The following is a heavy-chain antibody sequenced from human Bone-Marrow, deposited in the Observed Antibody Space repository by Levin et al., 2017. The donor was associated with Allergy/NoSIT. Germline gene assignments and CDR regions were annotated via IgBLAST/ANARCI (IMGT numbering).Heavy chain of an antibody. CDR1: GGSISRSSYY. Sequence: SETLSLTCTVSGGSISRSSYYWVWMRQSPGTGLEWIGSIFYTGTTYYNPSLKSRVTISVDTSKNQFSLRLTSVTAADTAVYYCARCPSGSYPTRFDYWGQGTLVTVSS. V-gene: IGHV4-39*07. CDR2: IFYTGTT. J-gene: IGHJ4*02. D-gene: IGHD1-26*01. CDR3: ARCPSGSYPTRFDY.